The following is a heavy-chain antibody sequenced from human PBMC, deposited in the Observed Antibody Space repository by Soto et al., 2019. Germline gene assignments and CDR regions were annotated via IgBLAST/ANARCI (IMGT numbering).Heavy chain of an antibody. V-gene: IGHV3-33*01. CDR3: ARDHGTAEYFQH. CDR1: GFTFSSYG. CDR2: IWYDGSNK. J-gene: IGHJ1*01. Sequence: QVQLVESGGGVVQPGRSLRLSCAASGFTFSSYGMHWVRQAPGKGLEWVAVIWYDGSNKYYADSVKGRFTISRDNSKNTLYLQMNSLRAEDTAVYYCARDHGTAEYFQHWGQGTLVTVSS.